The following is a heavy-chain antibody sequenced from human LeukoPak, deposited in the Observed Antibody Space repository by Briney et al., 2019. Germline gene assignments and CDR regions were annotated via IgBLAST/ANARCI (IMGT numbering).Heavy chain of an antibody. V-gene: IGHV3-21*01. CDR2: ISSSSSYI. CDR1: GFTFSSYS. CDR3: ARVVPAATEPWFDP. J-gene: IGHJ5*02. Sequence: GGSLRLSCAASGFTFSSYSMNWVRQAPGKGLEWVSSISSSSSYIYYADSVKGRFTISRDNAKNSLYLQMNSLRAEDTAVYYCARVVPAATEPWFDPWGQGTLVTVSS. D-gene: IGHD2-2*01.